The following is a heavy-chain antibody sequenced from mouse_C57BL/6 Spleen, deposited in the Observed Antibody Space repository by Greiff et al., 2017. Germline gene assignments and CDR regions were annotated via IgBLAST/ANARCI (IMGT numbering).Heavy chain of an antibody. CDR2: ISSGGDYI. Sequence: EVMLVESGAGLVKPGGSLKLSCAASGFTFSSYAMSWVRQTPEKRLEWVAYISSGGDYIYYADTVKGRFTISRDNARNTLYLQMSSLKSEDTAMYYCTRGAYYPGYFDYWGQGTTLTVSS. CDR3: TRGAYYPGYFDY. J-gene: IGHJ2*01. CDR1: GFTFSSYA. V-gene: IGHV5-9-1*02. D-gene: IGHD1-1*01.